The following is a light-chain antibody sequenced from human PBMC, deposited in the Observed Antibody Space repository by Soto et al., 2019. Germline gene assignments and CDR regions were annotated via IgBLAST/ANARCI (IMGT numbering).Light chain of an antibody. Sequence: QSALTQPRSVSGSPGQSVTISCTGTSSDVGGYNYVSWYQQHPGKAPKLMIYDVSQRPSGVPDRFSGSKSGNTASLTISGLQSEDEADYYCSSYTDRNNLVFGTGTKLTVL. V-gene: IGLV2-11*01. J-gene: IGLJ1*01. CDR1: SSDVGGYNY. CDR2: DVS. CDR3: SSYTDRNNLV.